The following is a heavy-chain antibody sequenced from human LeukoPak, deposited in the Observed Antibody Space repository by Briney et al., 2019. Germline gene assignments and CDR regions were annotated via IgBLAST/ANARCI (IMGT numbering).Heavy chain of an antibody. CDR3: AELGITMIGGV. CDR2: ISSSGSTI. CDR1: GFTFSSYE. V-gene: IGHV3-48*03. Sequence: GGSLRLSCAASGFTFSSYEMNWVRQAPGRGLEWVSYISSSGSTIYYADSVKGRFTISRDNAKNSLYLQMNSLRAEDTAVYYYAELGITMIGGVWGKGTTVTISS. J-gene: IGHJ6*04. D-gene: IGHD3-10*02.